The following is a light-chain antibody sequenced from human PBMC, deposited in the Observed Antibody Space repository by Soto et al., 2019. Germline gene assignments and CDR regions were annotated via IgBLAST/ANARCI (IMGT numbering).Light chain of an antibody. CDR2: GAS. CDR3: RQFGFTPWT. Sequence: EIVLTQSPGTLSLYSGERATLSCSASQSVGSSYLAWYHQKPGQAPRLLIYGASSRATCIPDRFSGSGSGTNFILTITRREREVVAVYFCRQFGFTPWTFGHETRLDIK. V-gene: IGKV3-20*01. J-gene: IGKJ1*01. CDR1: QSVGSSY.